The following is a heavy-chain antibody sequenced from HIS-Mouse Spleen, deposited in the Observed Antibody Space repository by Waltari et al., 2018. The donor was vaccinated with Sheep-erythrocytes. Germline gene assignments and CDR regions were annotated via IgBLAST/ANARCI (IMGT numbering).Heavy chain of an antibody. Sequence: QLQLQESGPGLVKPSETLSLTCTVSGGSISSSSYYWGWIRQPPGKGLEWIGSIYYSGGTYYNPSLKSRVTISVETSKNQCSLKLSSVTAADTAVYYCARDEGTYYDFWSGYPPSYYFDYWGQGTLVTVSS. D-gene: IGHD3-3*01. CDR2: IYYSGGT. CDR3: ARDEGTYYDFWSGYPPSYYFDY. V-gene: IGHV4-39*07. CDR1: GGSISSSSYY. J-gene: IGHJ4*02.